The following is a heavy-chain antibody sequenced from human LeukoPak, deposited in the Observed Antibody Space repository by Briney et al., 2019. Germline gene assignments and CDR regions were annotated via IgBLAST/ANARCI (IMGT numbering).Heavy chain of an antibody. Sequence: PSETLSLICAVYGGSFSGYYWSWIRQPPGKGLEWIGEINHSGSTNYNPSLKSRVTISVDTSKNQFSLKLSSVTAADAAVYYCARGPRYYYGSGSYYTRYYYGMDVWGQGTTVTVSS. CDR3: ARGPRYYYGSGSYYTRYYYGMDV. J-gene: IGHJ6*02. CDR1: GGSFSGYY. CDR2: INHSGST. V-gene: IGHV4-34*01. D-gene: IGHD3-10*01.